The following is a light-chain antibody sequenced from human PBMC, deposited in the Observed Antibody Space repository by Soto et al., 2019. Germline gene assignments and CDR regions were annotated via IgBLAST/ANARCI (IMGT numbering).Light chain of an antibody. CDR3: QQYNDWPFT. V-gene: IGKV3-15*01. CDR2: GAS. Sequence: EIVMTQSPTTLSVSPGERATLSCRASQSVSSNLAWYQQKPGQAPRLLNYGASTRATGVPARFSGSGSGTEFALTISSLQSEDFAIYYCQQYNDWPFTFGQGTNLQIK. CDR1: QSVSSN. J-gene: IGKJ2*01.